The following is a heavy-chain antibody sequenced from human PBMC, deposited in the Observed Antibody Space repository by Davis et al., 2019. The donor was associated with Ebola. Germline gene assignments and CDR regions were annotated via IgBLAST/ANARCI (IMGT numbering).Heavy chain of an antibody. CDR2: TSYDGSNE. D-gene: IGHD2-21*02. CDR3: VRDPALVVTGGGWFFGL. Sequence: GGSLRLSCAASGFTFGIYNMHWVRQAPGKGLEWVAVTSYDGSNEYYADSVKGRFTISKDNSKNSLYLQMNSLRAEDTAVYYCVRDPALVVTGGGWFFGLWGRGTLVTVSS. V-gene: IGHV3-33*08. J-gene: IGHJ2*01. CDR1: GFTFGIYN.